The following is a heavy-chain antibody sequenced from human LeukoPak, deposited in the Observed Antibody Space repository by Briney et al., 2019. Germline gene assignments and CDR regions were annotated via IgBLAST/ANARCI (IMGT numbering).Heavy chain of an antibody. CDR2: IYFSGST. CDR1: GGSISNYY. J-gene: IGHJ4*02. Sequence: PSETLSLTCTVSGGSISNYYWSWIRQPPGKGLEWIGYIYFSGSTNSNPSLKSRVTISVDTSKNQFSLKLSSVTAADTAVYYCARHYYYVSSGLFHYWGQGTLVTVSS. D-gene: IGHD3-22*01. V-gene: IGHV4-59*01. CDR3: ARHYYYVSSGLFHY.